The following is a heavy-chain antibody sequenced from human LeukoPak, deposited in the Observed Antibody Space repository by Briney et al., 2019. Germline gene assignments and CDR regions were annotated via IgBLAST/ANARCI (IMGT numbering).Heavy chain of an antibody. CDR2: IRGSDGST. D-gene: IGHD4-17*01. CDR3: AKDVYGDYGGLDY. Sequence: GGSLRLSCAASGFPFSTYAMSWVRQAPGKGLEWVSSIRGSDGSTYYADSGKGRFAISRDNSKNTLYLQMNSLRAEDTAVYCCAKDVYGDYGGLDYWGQGTQVTVSS. J-gene: IGHJ4*02. CDR1: GFPFSTYA. V-gene: IGHV3-23*01.